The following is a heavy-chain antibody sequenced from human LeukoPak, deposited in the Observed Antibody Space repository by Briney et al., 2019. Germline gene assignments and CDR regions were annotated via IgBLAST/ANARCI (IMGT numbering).Heavy chain of an antibody. Sequence: PSETLSLTCAVYGGSFSGYYWSWIRQPPGKGLEWIGEINHSGSTNYSPSLKSRVTISVDKSKNQFSLKLSSVTAADTAVYYCARSLKMTYSWLDPWGQGAQVTVSS. D-gene: IGHD4-11*01. V-gene: IGHV4-34*01. J-gene: IGHJ5*02. CDR1: GGSFSGYY. CDR3: ARSLKMTYSWLDP. CDR2: INHSGST.